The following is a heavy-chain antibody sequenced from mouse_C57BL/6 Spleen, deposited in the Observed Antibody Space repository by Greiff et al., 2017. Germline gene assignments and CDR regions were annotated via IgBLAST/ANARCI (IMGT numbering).Heavy chain of an antibody. V-gene: IGHV1-39*01. CDR1: GYSFTDYN. J-gene: IGHJ1*03. D-gene: IGHD1-1*01. CDR2: INPNYGTT. Sequence: EVKLVESGPELVKPGASVKISCKASGYSFTDYNMNWVKQSNGKSLEWIGVINPNYGTTSSNQKFKGKATLTVDQSSTTAYMQINSLTSEDSAVYYCARATVVSRYWYFDVWGTGTTVTVYS. CDR3: ARATVVSRYWYFDV.